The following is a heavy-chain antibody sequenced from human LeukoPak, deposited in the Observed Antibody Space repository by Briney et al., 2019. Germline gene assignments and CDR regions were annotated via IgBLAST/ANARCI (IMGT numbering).Heavy chain of an antibody. J-gene: IGHJ4*02. V-gene: IGHV4-59*08. CDR1: SGSISPYF. CDR3: AKGRSLGYSYGYFDY. D-gene: IGHD5-18*01. CDR2: IFYTGTT. Sequence: PSETLSLTCTVSSGSISPYFWNWIRQPPGKGLEWIGSIFYTGTTSYNPSLQSRVTISVDTSKNHFSLKLSSVTAADTAVYYCAKGRSLGYSYGYFDYWGQGTLVTVSS.